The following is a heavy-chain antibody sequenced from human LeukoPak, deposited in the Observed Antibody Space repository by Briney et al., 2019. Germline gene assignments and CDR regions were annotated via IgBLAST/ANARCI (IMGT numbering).Heavy chain of an antibody. V-gene: IGHV4-30-2*01. Sequence: SETLSLTCAVSGGSISSGGYSWSWIRQPPGKGLEWIGYIYHSGSTYYNPSLKSRITISVDRSKNQFSLKLSSVTAADTAVYYCARAGGYSYGFDYWGQGTLVTVSS. CDR1: GGSISSGGYS. CDR2: IYHSGST. CDR3: ARAGGYSYGFDY. D-gene: IGHD5-18*01. J-gene: IGHJ4*02.